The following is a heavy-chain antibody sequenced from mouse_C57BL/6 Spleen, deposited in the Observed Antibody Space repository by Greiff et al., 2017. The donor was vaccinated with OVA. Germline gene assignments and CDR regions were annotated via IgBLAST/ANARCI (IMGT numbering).Heavy chain of an antibody. CDR3: ASIYYGNYGYAMDY. CDR2: ISSGSSTI. CDR1: GFTFSDYG. J-gene: IGHJ4*01. D-gene: IGHD2-1*01. V-gene: IGHV5-17*01. Sequence: EVKLMESGGGLVKPGGSLKLSCAASGFTFSDYGMHWVRQAPEKGLEWVAYISSGSSTIYYADTVKGRFTISRDNAKNTLFLQMTSLRSEDTAMYYCASIYYGNYGYAMDYWGQGTSVTVSS.